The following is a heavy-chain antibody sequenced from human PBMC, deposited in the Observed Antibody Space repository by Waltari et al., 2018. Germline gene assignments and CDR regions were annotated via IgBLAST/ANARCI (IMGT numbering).Heavy chain of an antibody. CDR3: AKNATLGRARYFDL. D-gene: IGHD2-2*01. CDR2: LSASGHVS. CDR1: GFTFSAHA. J-gene: IGHJ2*01. Sequence: QLLDSGGGLVQPGKSLRLSCVASGFTFSAHAMSWVRQRPGEGLEWVSSLSASGHVSYYTASVKGRFVISRDNSKNTLFLHLNAVTVGDTAIFYCAKNATLGRARYFDLWGRGTLVTVSP. V-gene: IGHV3-23*01.